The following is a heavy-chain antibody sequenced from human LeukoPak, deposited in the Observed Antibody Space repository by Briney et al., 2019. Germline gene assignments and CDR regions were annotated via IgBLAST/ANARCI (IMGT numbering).Heavy chain of an antibody. CDR3: AAPIDSYGHRGDGRYGMDV. CDR1: GYTFTGYY. J-gene: IGHJ6*02. Sequence: ASVKVSCKASGYTFTGYYMHWVRQAPGQGLEWMGWINPNSGGTNYAQKFQGRVTMTRDTSISAAYMELSRLRSDDTAVYYCAAPIDSYGHRGDGRYGMDVWGQGTTVTVSS. D-gene: IGHD5-18*01. V-gene: IGHV1-2*02. CDR2: INPNSGGT.